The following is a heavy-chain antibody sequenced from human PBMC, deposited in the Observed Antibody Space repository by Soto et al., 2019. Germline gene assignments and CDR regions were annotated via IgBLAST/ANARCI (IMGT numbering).Heavy chain of an antibody. J-gene: IGHJ5*02. CDR3: ARAPTRYTYGYLSYNDRSSRHTRRYFDL. CDR1: GFTFCNYW. Sequence: HPGGSLRLSCAASGFTFCNYWMSWVRQSPGKGLERVTNIREDGSETYYADSIRGRFIISRDNAKNSLYLQVNSLRAEDTAVYYCARAPTRYTYGYLSYNDRSSRHTRRYFDLWGQGSLVTVSS. V-gene: IGHV3-7*01. CDR2: IREDGSET. D-gene: IGHD5-18*01.